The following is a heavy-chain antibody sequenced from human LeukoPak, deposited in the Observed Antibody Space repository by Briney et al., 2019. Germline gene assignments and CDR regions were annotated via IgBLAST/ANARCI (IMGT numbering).Heavy chain of an antibody. CDR3: AGSNYGDYMGPYYYYGMDV. J-gene: IGHJ6*02. V-gene: IGHV4-39*07. CDR2: MYYSGST. CDR1: GGSISSTTYC. Sequence: PSETLSLTCTVSGGSISSTTYCWSWVRQPPGKGLEWIGCMYYSGSTYYSSSLKGRVTISLDTPKNQFSLRLNSVTAADTAVYYCAGSNYGDYMGPYYYYGMDVWGQGTTVTVSS. D-gene: IGHD4-17*01.